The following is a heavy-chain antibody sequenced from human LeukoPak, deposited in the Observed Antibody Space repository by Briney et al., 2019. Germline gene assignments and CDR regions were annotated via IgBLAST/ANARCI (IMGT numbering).Heavy chain of an antibody. Sequence: PGGSLRLSCAAFGFTFSSYAMSWVRQAPGKGLEWFSTLSAGGGNTYYADSVKGRFTISRDNSKNTLYLQMNSLRAEDTAVYYCATHSSGYYSIDYWGQGTLVTVSS. CDR3: ATHSSGYYSIDY. CDR2: LSAGGGNT. V-gene: IGHV3-23*01. D-gene: IGHD3-22*01. J-gene: IGHJ4*02. CDR1: GFTFSSYA.